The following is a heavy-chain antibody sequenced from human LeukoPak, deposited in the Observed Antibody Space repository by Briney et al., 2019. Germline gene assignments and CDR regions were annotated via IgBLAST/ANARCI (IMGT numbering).Heavy chain of an antibody. CDR1: GFTFSNGW. J-gene: IGHJ4*02. Sequence: KSGGSLRLSCAASGFTFSNGWMSWVRQAPGKGLEWVGRIKSKTDGGTTEYAAPVKGRFTISRDDSKNTLYLQMNSLKTEDTAGYYCTTDRYCSSTTCPGAFDHWGQGTLVTVSS. V-gene: IGHV3-15*01. D-gene: IGHD2-2*01. CDR2: IKSKTDGGTT. CDR3: TTDRYCSSTTCPGAFDH.